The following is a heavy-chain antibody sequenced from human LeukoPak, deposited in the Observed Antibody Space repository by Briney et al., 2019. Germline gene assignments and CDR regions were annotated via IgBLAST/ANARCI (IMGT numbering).Heavy chain of an antibody. Sequence: GGSLRLSCAASGFTFSSYSMNWVRQAPGKGLEWVSSISSSSSYIYYADSVKGRFTISRDNAKNSLYLQMNSLRAEDAAVYYCARVIGGDYLDYWGQGTLVTVSS. CDR3: ARVIGGDYLDY. CDR2: ISSSSSYI. J-gene: IGHJ4*02. CDR1: GFTFSSYS. V-gene: IGHV3-21*01. D-gene: IGHD2-15*01.